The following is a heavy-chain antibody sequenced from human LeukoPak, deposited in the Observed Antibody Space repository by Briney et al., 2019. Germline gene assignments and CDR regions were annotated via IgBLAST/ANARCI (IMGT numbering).Heavy chain of an antibody. CDR3: ARGTMVRGPLSAFDI. V-gene: IGHV3-74*01. CDR2: INSDGSST. Sequence: GGSLRLSCAASGFTFSSYWMHWVRQAPGKGLVWVSRINSDGSSTSYADSVKGRFTISRDNAKNSLYLQMNSLRAEDTAVYYCARGTMVRGPLSAFDIWGQGTMVTVSS. D-gene: IGHD3-10*01. CDR1: GFTFSSYW. J-gene: IGHJ3*02.